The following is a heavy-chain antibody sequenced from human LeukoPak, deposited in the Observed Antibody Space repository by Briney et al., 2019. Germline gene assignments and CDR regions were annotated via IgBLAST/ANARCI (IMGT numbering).Heavy chain of an antibody. J-gene: IGHJ6*03. Sequence: GASVKVSCKASGGTFSSYAISWGRQAPGQGLEWLEGIIPIFGTANYAQKFQGRVTITADKSTSTAYMELSSLRSEDTAVYYCARAFADILTGDKYYYYYYYMDVWGKGTTVTVSS. V-gene: IGHV1-69*06. CDR1: GGTFSSYA. D-gene: IGHD3-9*01. CDR2: IIPIFGTA. CDR3: ARAFADILTGDKYYYYYYYMDV.